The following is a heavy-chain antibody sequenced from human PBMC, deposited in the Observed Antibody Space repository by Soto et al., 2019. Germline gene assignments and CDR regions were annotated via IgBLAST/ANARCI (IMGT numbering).Heavy chain of an antibody. CDR2: IYPGDSDT. V-gene: IGHV5-51*01. Sequence: PGESLKISCKDSGYSFTSYWINWLRQMPGKGLEWMGIIYPGDSDTRYSPSFQGQVTISADKSISTAYLQWRSLKASDTAMYYCARHHGSPGSYFGMDVWGQGTTVTVSS. J-gene: IGHJ6*02. CDR1: GYSFTSYW. CDR3: ARHHGSPGSYFGMDV. D-gene: IGHD6-13*01.